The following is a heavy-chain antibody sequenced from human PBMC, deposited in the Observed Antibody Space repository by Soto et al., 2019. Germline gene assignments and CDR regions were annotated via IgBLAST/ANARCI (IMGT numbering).Heavy chain of an antibody. Sequence: ASVKVSCKASGYMFTQSAMHWVRQAPGQRLEWMGLISGDSGNTKYSPKLQDRVTITRDTSASTAYMELSSLRSEDTALYYCARGGVAAGNINLPYWGQ. D-gene: IGHD6-19*01. CDR2: ISGDSGNT. CDR3: ARGGVAAGNINLPY. CDR1: GYMFTQSA. J-gene: IGHJ4*01. V-gene: IGHV1-3*01.